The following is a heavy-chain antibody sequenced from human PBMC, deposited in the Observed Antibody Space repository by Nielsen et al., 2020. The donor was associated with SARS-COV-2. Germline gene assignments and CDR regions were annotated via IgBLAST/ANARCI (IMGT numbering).Heavy chain of an antibody. D-gene: IGHD4-23*01. Sequence: GGSLRLSCAASGFTFSSYAMSWVRQAPGKGLEWVSGFTGVGDTTSCVDSVKGRFTISRDNSQNTLSLQMNSLRAEDTAVYYCAKVWRSGNSYFDYWGHGTQVTVSS. CDR3: AKVWRSGNSYFDY. J-gene: IGHJ4*01. CDR1: GFTFSSYA. CDR2: FTGVGDTT. V-gene: IGHV3-23*01.